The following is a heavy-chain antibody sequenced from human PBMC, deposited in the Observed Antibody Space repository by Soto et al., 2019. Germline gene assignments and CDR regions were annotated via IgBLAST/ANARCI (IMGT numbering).Heavy chain of an antibody. CDR3: AKDRRIVGAGAYAFDI. CDR1: GFTFSSYA. V-gene: IGHV3-23*01. CDR2: ISGSGGST. D-gene: IGHD1-26*01. J-gene: IGHJ3*02. Sequence: GGSPRLSCAASGFTFSSYAMSWVRQAPGKGLEWVSAISGSGGSTYYADSVKGRFTISRDNSKNTLYLQMNSLRAEDTAVYYCAKDRRIVGAGAYAFDIWGQGTMVTVSS.